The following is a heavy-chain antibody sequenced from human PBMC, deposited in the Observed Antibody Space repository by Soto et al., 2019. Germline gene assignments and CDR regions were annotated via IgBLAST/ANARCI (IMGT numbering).Heavy chain of an antibody. CDR2: IYSGGST. CDR3: TSGIVTISY. CDR1: GFIVSSNY. V-gene: IGHV3-53*01. Sequence: GGSLRLSCAASGFIVSSNYMTWVRQAPGKGLEWVSVIYSGGSTYYADSVKGRFTISRDNSKNTVYLQMNSLRVGDTAVYYCTSGIVTISYWGQGTLVTVSS. D-gene: IGHD2-21*01. J-gene: IGHJ1*01.